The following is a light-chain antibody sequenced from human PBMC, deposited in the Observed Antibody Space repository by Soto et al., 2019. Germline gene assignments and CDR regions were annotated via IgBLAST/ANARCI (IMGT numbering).Light chain of an antibody. J-gene: IGKJ5*01. V-gene: IGKV3-20*01. Sequence: EIVLTQSPGTLSLSPGERATLSCRASQSVSSANFAWYQQKPGQAPRLLISGASRRATGTPDRFSGSVSGTDITPTISMQADENLAEYCHQHDGSSSTFGQGTRLEIK. CDR1: QSVSSAN. CDR3: QHDGSSST. CDR2: GAS.